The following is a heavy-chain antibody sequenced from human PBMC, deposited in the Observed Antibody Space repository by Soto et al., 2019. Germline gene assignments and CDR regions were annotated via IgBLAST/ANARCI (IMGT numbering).Heavy chain of an antibody. CDR3: ASSIAARAARGFGGFDY. Sequence: GGSLRLSCAASGFTFDDYAMHWVRQAPGKGLEWVSGISWKSGRIGYADSVKGRFTISRDNAKNSLYLQMNSLRAEDTALYYCASSIAARAARGFGGFDYWGQGTLVTVSS. J-gene: IGHJ4*02. CDR1: GFTFDDYA. D-gene: IGHD6-6*01. V-gene: IGHV3-9*01. CDR2: ISWKSGRI.